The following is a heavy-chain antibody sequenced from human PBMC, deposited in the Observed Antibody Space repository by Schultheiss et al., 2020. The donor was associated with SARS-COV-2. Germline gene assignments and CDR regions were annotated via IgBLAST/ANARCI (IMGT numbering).Heavy chain of an antibody. CDR1: GFTFSMYA. V-gene: IGHV3-48*04. J-gene: IGHJ1*01. Sequence: GGSLRLSCAASGFTFSMYAMNWVRQAPGKGLEWVSYISSSGSTIYYADSVKGRFTISRDNAKNSLYLQMNSLRAEDTAVYYCARVGADYGDYGEYFQHWGQGTLVTVSS. D-gene: IGHD4-17*01. CDR3: ARVGADYGDYGEYFQH. CDR2: ISSSGSTI.